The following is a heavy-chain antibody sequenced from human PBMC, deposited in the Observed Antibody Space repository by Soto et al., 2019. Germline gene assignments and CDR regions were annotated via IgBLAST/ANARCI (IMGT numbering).Heavy chain of an antibody. CDR3: ARSTVTTPAGGFDP. V-gene: IGHV6-1*01. Sequence: SQTLSLTCVISGDSVSSNSAAWNWIRQSPSRGLEWLGRTYYRSKWYNDYAVSVKSRITINPDTSKNQFSLQLNSVTPEDTAVYYCARSTVTTPAGGFDPWGQGTLVTVSS. CDR2: TYYRSKWYN. D-gene: IGHD4-17*01. CDR1: GDSVSSNSAA. J-gene: IGHJ5*02.